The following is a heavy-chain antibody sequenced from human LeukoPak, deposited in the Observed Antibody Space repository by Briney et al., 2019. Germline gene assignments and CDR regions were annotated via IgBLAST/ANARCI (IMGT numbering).Heavy chain of an antibody. V-gene: IGHV3-33*01. CDR2: IWYDGTNK. Sequence: GRSLRLSCAASGFSFSSYGMHWVRQAPGKGLERVAVIWYDGTNKYYADSVKGRFTISRDNSKYTLYLQMNSLRAEDTAVYYCARDQRGFSYAKYYFDYWGQGTLVTVSS. J-gene: IGHJ4*02. D-gene: IGHD5-18*01. CDR1: GFSFSSYG. CDR3: ARDQRGFSYAKYYFDY.